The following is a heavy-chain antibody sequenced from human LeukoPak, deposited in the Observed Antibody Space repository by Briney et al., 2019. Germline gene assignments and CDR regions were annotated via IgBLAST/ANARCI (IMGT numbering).Heavy chain of an antibody. CDR3: ARVPRYCSSTSCYK. J-gene: IGHJ4*02. Sequence: PGGSLRLSCAASGFTFSSYWMHWVRQAPGKGLVWVSRISGDGSSTSYADSVKGRFTISRDNAMNTLYLQMNSLRAEDTAVYYCARVPRYCSSTSCYKWGQGTLVTVSS. CDR1: GFTFSSYW. D-gene: IGHD2-2*02. V-gene: IGHV3-74*01. CDR2: ISGDGSST.